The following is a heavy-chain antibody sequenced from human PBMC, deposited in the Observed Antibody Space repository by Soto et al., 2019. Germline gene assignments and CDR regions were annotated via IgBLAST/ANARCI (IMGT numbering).Heavy chain of an antibody. D-gene: IGHD3-16*01. V-gene: IGHV4-38-2*02. CDR2: SHHGGGS. J-gene: IGHJ4*02. Sequence: PSESLSLAYSVSASSITSAFYFGCIRHAPGKGLEWIGSSHHGGGSYYNPSLKSRVSISVDAPKNQMSLKVNSVTVADTAVYYCARVLSLGANWYLDSWGQGIQVTVSS. CDR1: ASSITSAFY. CDR3: ARVLSLGANWYLDS.